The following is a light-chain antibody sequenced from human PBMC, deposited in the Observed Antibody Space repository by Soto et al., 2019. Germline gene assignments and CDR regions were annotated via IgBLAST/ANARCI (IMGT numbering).Light chain of an antibody. CDR2: GAS. CDR1: QSVNTN. J-gene: IGKJ4*01. CDR3: HQYNNWPPLT. V-gene: IGKV3-15*01. Sequence: EIVMTQSPATLSVSPGERATLSCRASQSVNTNLAWYQQKPGQAPRLLIYGASTRATGIPARFSGSGSGTEFTLTISSLQSEDFAVYYYHQYNNWPPLTFGGGTKVEIK.